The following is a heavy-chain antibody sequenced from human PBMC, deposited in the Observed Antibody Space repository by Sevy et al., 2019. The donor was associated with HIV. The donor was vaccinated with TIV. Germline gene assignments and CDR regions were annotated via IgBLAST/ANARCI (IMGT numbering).Heavy chain of an antibody. CDR2: ISYDGSNK. CDR1: GFTFSSYG. Sequence: GGSLRLSCAASGFTFSSYGMHWVRQAPGKGLEWVAVISYDGSNKYYADSVKGRFTMSRDNSKNTLYLQMNSLRAEDTAVYYCAKEVGVMATKRYFDLWGRGTLVTVSS. V-gene: IGHV3-30*18. D-gene: IGHD2-21*01. J-gene: IGHJ2*01. CDR3: AKEVGVMATKRYFDL.